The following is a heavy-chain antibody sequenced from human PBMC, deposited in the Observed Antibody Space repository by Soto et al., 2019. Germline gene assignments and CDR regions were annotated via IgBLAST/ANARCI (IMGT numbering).Heavy chain of an antibody. CDR3: ARDINRDSSSCYDY. V-gene: IGHV3-48*02. Sequence: PGGSLRLSCAASGFTFSSYSMNWVRQAPGKGLEWLSYISGSSSTMYYADSVKGRFTVSRDNAKNSLYLHMNSLRDEDTAVYYCARDINRDSSSCYDYWGQGTLVTV. J-gene: IGHJ4*02. D-gene: IGHD6-13*01. CDR2: ISGSSSTM. CDR1: GFTFSSYS.